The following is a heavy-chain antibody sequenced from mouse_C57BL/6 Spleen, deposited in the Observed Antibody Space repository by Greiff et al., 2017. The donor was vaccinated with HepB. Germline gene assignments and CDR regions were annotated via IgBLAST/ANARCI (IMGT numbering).Heavy chain of an antibody. D-gene: IGHD2-1*01. V-gene: IGHV1-72*01. CDR3: ARGDGNSYSYYAMDY. CDR1: GYTFTSYW. J-gene: IGHJ4*01. CDR2: IDPNSGGT. Sequence: QQSCKASGYTFTSYWMHWVKQRPGRGLEWIGRIDPNSGGTKYNEKFKSKATLTVDKPSSTAYMQLSSLTSEDSAVYYCARGDGNSYSYYAMDYWGQGTSVTVSS.